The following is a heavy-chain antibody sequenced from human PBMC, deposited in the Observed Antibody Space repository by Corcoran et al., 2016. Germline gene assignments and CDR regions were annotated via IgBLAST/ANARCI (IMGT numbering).Heavy chain of an antibody. CDR1: GFTFSGSA. D-gene: IGHD6-19*01. Sequence: EVQLVESGGGLVQPGGSLKLSCAASGFTFSGSAMHWVRQASGEGLEWVGRIRSKANSYATAYAASVKGRFTISRDDSKKTAELQMNSLKNEDTAVYYGTSLSGYSSGWYTDYWGQGTLVTVSS. CDR2: IRSKANSYAT. V-gene: IGHV3-73*02. CDR3: TSLSGYSSGWYTDY. J-gene: IGHJ4*02.